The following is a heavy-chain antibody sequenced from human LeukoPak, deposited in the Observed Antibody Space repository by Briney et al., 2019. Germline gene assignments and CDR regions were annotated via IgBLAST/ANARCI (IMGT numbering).Heavy chain of an antibody. CDR1: GYTFTSYD. CDR3: ARISRSSSLRTWYFDL. V-gene: IGHV1-8*01. CDR2: MNPNSGNT. D-gene: IGHD6-6*01. J-gene: IGHJ2*01. Sequence: GASVKVSCKASGYTFTSYDINWVRQATGQGLEWMGWMNPNSGNTGYAQKFQGRVTMTRNTSISTAYMELSSLRSEDTAVYYCARISRSSSLRTWYFDLWGRGTLVTVSS.